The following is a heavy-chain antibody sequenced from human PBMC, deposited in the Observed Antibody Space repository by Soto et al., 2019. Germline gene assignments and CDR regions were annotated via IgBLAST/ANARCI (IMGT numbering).Heavy chain of an antibody. D-gene: IGHD3-10*01. CDR2: IIPILGIA. CDR1: GGTFSSYT. V-gene: IGHV1-69*02. Sequence: QVQLVQSGAEVKKPGSSVKVSCKASGGTFSSYTISWVRQAPGQGLEWMGRIIPILGIANYAQKFQGRVTITADKSTSTAYMELSSLRSEDTAVYYCARLLGSWSLPFDYWGQGTLVTVSS. CDR3: ARLLGSWSLPFDY. J-gene: IGHJ4*02.